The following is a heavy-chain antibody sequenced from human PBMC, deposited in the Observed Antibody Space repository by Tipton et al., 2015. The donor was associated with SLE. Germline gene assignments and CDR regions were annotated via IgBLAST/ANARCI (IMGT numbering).Heavy chain of an antibody. J-gene: IGHJ3*01. CDR2: SYYGGST. V-gene: IGHV4-59*12. CDR3: AGGKDYDFWSGYYRRDASDV. Sequence: TLSLTCTVSGGSISSYYWSWIRQPPGKGLEWIGYSYYGGSTNYNPSLKSRVTISVDTSKNQFSLKLSSVTAADTSVYYCAGGKDYDFWSGYYRRDASDVWGQGRMVTVSP. CDR1: GGSISSYY. D-gene: IGHD3-3*01.